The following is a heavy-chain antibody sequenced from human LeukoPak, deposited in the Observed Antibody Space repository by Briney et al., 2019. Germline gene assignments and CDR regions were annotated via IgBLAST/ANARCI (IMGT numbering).Heavy chain of an antibody. CDR1: GGSISSSSYY. J-gene: IGHJ6*03. CDR3: ARVHYYYYYYMDV. CDR2: IYYSGST. V-gene: IGHV4-39*07. Sequence: SETMSLTCTVSGGSISSSSYYWGWIRQPPGKGLEWIGRIYYSGSTYYNPSLKSRVTISVDPSTNQLSLKLSSVTAADTAVYYCARVHYYYYYYMDVWGKGTTVTVSS.